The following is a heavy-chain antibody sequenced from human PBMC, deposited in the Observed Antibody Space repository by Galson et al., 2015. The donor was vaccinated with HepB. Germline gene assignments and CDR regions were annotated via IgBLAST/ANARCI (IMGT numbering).Heavy chain of an antibody. D-gene: IGHD2-15*01. CDR1: GFTFSSYS. CDR3: ARGPCSGGNCYSFTKYYYYYGMDV. CDR2: ISSSSSYI. Sequence: LRLSCAASGFTFSSYSMNWVRQAPGKGPEWVSSISSSSSYIYYADSVKGRFTISRDNAKNSLYLQMNSLRAEDTAVYYCARGPCSGGNCYSFTKYYYYYGMDVWGQGTTVTVSS. J-gene: IGHJ6*02. V-gene: IGHV3-21*01.